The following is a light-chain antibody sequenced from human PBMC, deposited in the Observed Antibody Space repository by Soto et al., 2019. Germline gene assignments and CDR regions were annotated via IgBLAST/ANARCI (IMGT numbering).Light chain of an antibody. Sequence: QSALTQPASVSGSPGQSITISCTGTSSDVGSYNLVSWYQQHPGKAPQLMIYEGSKWPSGVSNRFSGCKSGNTASLTISGLQAEDEADYYCCSYAGSSTFVVFGGGTQLTVL. CDR2: EGS. V-gene: IGLV2-23*03. J-gene: IGLJ2*01. CDR3: CSYAGSSTFVV. CDR1: SSDVGSYNL.